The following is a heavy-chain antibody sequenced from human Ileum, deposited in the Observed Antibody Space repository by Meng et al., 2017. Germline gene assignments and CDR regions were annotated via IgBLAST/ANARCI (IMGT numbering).Heavy chain of an antibody. V-gene: IGHV1-2*02. J-gene: IGHJ4*02. CDR2: INPKDGST. CDR3: MILEGG. CDR1: GYNFIGYW. Sequence: FSCKASGYNFIGYWLYWVRQAPGQGLEWIGWINPKDGSTKYAQKFLGRVTVTRDTSTSTAYMDMSSLTHDDTAVYYCMILEGGWGQGTLVTVSS. D-gene: IGHD2-15*01.